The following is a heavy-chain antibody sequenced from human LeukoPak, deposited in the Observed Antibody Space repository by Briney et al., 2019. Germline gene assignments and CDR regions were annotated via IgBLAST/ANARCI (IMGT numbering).Heavy chain of an antibody. CDR3: ARDRKKYYDYVWGSYRYVRDAFDI. Sequence: EASVKVSCKASGGTFSSYAISWVRQAPGQGREWMGGIIPIFGTANYAQKFQGRVTITADESTSTAYVELSSLRSEDTAVYYCARDRKKYYDYVWGSYRYVRDAFDIWGQGTMVTVSS. CDR1: GGTFSSYA. J-gene: IGHJ3*02. V-gene: IGHV1-69*13. D-gene: IGHD3-16*02. CDR2: IIPIFGTA.